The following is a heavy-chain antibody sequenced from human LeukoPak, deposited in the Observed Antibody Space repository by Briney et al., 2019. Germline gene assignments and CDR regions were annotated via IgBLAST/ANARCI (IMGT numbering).Heavy chain of an antibody. CDR2: INWNGGST. D-gene: IGHD6-19*01. J-gene: IGHJ3*02. Sequence: PGGSLRLSCAASGFTFDDYGMSWVRQAPGKGLEWVSGINWNGGSTGYADSVKGRFTISRDNAKNSLYLHIDSLRAEDTAVYYCARGRVGQWLVDAFDIWGQGTMVTVSS. V-gene: IGHV3-20*04. CDR1: GFTFDDYG. CDR3: ARGRVGQWLVDAFDI.